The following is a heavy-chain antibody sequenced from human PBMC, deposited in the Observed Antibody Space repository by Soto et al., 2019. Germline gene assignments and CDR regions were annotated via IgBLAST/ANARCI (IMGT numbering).Heavy chain of an antibody. V-gene: IGHV1-69*12. D-gene: IGHD2-21*02. CDR2: IIPIFGTA. J-gene: IGHJ4*02. CDR1: GGTFSSYA. Sequence: QVQLVQSGAEVKKPGSSVKVSCKASGGTFSSYAISWVRQAPGQGLEWMGVIIPIFGTANYAQKFQDRVTITADESTCTAYRELSSLRSEDTAVYYCARPHPSRGGNSHYFDYWGQGTLVTVSS. CDR3: ARPHPSRGGNSHYFDY.